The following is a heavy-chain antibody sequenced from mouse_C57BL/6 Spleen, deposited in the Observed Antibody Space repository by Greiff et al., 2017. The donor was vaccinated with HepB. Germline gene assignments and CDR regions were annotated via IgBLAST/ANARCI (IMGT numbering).Heavy chain of an antibody. V-gene: IGHV1-52*01. CDR3: ARSGDYGDAMDY. J-gene: IGHJ4*01. CDR2: IDPSDSET. D-gene: IGHD2-4*01. CDR1: GYTFTSYW. Sequence: QVQLQQPGAELVRPGSSVKLSCKASGYTFTSYWMHWVKQRPIQGLEWIGNIDPSDSETHYNQKFKDKATLTVDKSSSTAYMQLSSRTSEDSAVYYCARSGDYGDAMDYWGQGTSVTVSS.